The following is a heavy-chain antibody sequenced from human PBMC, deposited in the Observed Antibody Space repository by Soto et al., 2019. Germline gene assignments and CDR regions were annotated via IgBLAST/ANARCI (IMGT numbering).Heavy chain of an antibody. CDR1: GGTFRSSA. CDR2: IIPIFGTA. J-gene: IGHJ5*02. CDR3: AREVLDCTNGVCYTKWFVP. V-gene: IGHV1-69*01. Sequence: QGQLVQSGAAVKEPGSSVKVSCQASGGTFRSSAISWVRQAPGQGLECMGGIIPIFGTANYAQKFQGRVTITADESTSTAYMELSSLRSEDTAVYYGAREVLDCTNGVCYTKWFVPWGQGTLVTVSS. D-gene: IGHD2-8*01.